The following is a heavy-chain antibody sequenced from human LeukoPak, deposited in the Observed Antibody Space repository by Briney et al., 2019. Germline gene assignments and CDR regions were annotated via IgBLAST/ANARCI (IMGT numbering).Heavy chain of an antibody. CDR1: GGSFSGYY. D-gene: IGHD3-22*01. J-gene: IGHJ4*02. V-gene: IGHV4-34*01. Sequence: SETLSLTCAVYGGSFSGYYWSWIRQPPGKGLEWIGEINHSGSTNYNPSLKGRVTISVDTSKNQFSLKLSSVTAADTAVYYCAGRRTVVVLHWGQGTLVTVSS. CDR2: INHSGST. CDR3: AGRRTVVVLH.